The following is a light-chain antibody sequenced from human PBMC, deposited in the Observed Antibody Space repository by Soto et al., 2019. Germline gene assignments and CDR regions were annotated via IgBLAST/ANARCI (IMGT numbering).Light chain of an antibody. J-gene: IGLJ7*01. Sequence: QSALTQPASVSGSPGQSITISCTETSSDVGGYNYVSWYQQHPGKAPKLMIYNVSNRPSGVSNRFSGSKSGNTASLTISGLQAEDEADYYCSSYTNSNTAVFGGGTQLTVL. CDR1: SSDVGGYNY. CDR2: NVS. CDR3: SSYTNSNTAV. V-gene: IGLV2-14*01.